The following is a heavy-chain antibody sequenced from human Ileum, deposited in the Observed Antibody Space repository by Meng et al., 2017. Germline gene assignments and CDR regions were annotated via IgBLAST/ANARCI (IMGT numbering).Heavy chain of an antibody. CDR1: GGSVSSAAYY. V-gene: IGHV4-61*08. CDR2: IYYSGGT. J-gene: IGHJ4*02. Sequence: GSLRLSCTVSGGSVSSAAYYWNWIRQPPGKGLEWIGYIYYSGGTTYSPSLNSRVTISIDTAKNLVSLKVSSVTAADTAVYYCAHSSSSSSFGFDYWGQGTLVTVSS. D-gene: IGHD6-6*01. CDR3: AHSSSSSSFGFDY.